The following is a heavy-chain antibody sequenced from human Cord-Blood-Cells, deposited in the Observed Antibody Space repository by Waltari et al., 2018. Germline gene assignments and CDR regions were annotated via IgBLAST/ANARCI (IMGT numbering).Heavy chain of an antibody. D-gene: IGHD6-13*01. CDR1: GYTFIGYY. V-gene: IGHV1-2*04. CDR3: ARGGGAAVQVGLYY. CDR2: INPNSGGT. Sequence: QVQLVQPGAEVKKHGASVKVSCKASGYTFIGYYMHWVRQPPGQGLEWMGWINPNSGGTNYAQKFQGWFTMTRDTSISTAYMELSRLRSDDTAVYYCARGGGAAVQVGLYYWGQGTLVTVSS. J-gene: IGHJ4*02.